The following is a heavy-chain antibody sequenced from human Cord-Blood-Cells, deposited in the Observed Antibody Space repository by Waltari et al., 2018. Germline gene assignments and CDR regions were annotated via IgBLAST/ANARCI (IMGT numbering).Heavy chain of an antibody. CDR2: ISGSGGST. V-gene: IGHV3-23*01. D-gene: IGHD5-12*01. Sequence: EVQLLESGGGLVQPGGSLRLSCAASGFTLGSYAISGVRQDPGKGLDWVSAISGSGGSTYYADSVKGRFTISRDNSKNTLYLQMNSLRAEDTAVYYCAKDPYSGYDEIFDYWGQGTLVTVSS. J-gene: IGHJ4*02. CDR3: AKDPYSGYDEIFDY. CDR1: GFTLGSYA.